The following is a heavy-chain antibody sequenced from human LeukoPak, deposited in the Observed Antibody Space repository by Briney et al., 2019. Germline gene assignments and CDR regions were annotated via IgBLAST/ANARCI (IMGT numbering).Heavy chain of an antibody. CDR3: AKESRGSSWILPYYYYGTDV. J-gene: IGHJ6*02. CDR1: GFTFSSYG. V-gene: IGHV3-30*18. D-gene: IGHD6-13*01. CDR2: ISYDGSNK. Sequence: GGSLRLSCAASGFTFSSYGMHWVRQAPGKGLEWVAVISYDGSNKYYADSVKGRFTISRDNSKNTLYLQMNSLRAEDTAVYYCAKESRGSSWILPYYYYGTDVWGQGTTVTVSS.